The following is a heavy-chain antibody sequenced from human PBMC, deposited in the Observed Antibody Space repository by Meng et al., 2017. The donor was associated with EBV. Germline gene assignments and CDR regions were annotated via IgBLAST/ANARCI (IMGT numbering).Heavy chain of an antibody. J-gene: IGHJ4*02. CDR2: ISWDGGST. Sequence: EXQLVEXXXVVVQPGXSLRLSXAASGFTFDDYAMHWVRQAPGKGLEWVSLISWDGGSTYYADSVKGRFTISRDNSKNSLYLQMNSLRAEDTALYYCAKGDCSSTSCYGFDYWGQGTLVTVSS. CDR1: GFTFDDYA. D-gene: IGHD2-2*01. V-gene: IGHV3-43D*03. CDR3: AKGDCSSTSCYGFDY.